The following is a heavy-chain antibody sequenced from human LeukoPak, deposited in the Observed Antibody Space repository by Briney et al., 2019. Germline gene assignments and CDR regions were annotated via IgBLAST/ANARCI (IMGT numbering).Heavy chain of an antibody. CDR1: GYSISSGYY. J-gene: IGHJ4*02. CDR2: IYYSGST. Sequence: SETLSLTCTVSGYSISSGYYWGWIRQPPGKGLEWIGYIYYSGSTNYNPSLKSRVTISVDTSKNQFSLKLSSVTAADTAVYYCARGAGLNYYDSSGYFFDYWGQGTLVTVSS. V-gene: IGHV4-61*01. D-gene: IGHD3-22*01. CDR3: ARGAGLNYYDSSGYFFDY.